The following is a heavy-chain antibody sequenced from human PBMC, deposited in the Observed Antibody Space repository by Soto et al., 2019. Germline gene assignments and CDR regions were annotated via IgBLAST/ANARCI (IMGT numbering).Heavy chain of an antibody. J-gene: IGHJ4*02. CDR3: AKEGKGSSVWPNFFDY. Sequence: GGSLRLSCAASGFTFSTYGMHWVRQAPGKGLEWVAVISYDGSNKYSADSVKGRFTISRDNSNNTLYLQMNSLRAEDTAVYYCAKEGKGSSVWPNFFDYWGQGTLVTVSS. V-gene: IGHV3-30*18. CDR1: GFTFSTYG. CDR2: ISYDGSNK. D-gene: IGHD6-19*01.